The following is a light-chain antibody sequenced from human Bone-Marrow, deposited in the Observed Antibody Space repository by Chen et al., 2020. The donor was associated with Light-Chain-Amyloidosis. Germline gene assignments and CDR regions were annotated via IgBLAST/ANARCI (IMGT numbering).Light chain of an antibody. CDR3: SSYTITNTLV. CDR2: EVT. CDR1: SSDVGGDNP. V-gene: IGLV2-14*01. J-gene: IGLJ1*01. Sequence: QSALTQPASVSGSPGQSITISCTGTSSDVGGDNPVSWYQQHPDKAPKLMIYEVTNRPSWVPDRFSGSKSDNTASLTISGLQTEDEDDYFCSSYTITNTLVFGSGTRVTVL.